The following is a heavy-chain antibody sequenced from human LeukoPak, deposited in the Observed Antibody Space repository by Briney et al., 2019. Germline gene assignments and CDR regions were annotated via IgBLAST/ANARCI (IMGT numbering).Heavy chain of an antibody. CDR2: IYYTGST. D-gene: IGHD7-27*01. J-gene: IGHJ3*02. V-gene: IGHV4-31*03. CDR3: AREKPSVGNDAFDI. CDR1: GGSISSGNYY. Sequence: SQTLSLTCTVSGGSISSGNYYWSWIRRRPGTGLEWIGYIYYTGSTYYNPSLKSRVTISVDTSKNQFSLELNSMTAADAAVYYCAREKPSVGNDAFDIWGQGTMVTVSS.